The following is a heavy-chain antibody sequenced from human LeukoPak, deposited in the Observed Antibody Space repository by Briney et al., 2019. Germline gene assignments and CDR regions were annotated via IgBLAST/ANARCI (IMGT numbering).Heavy chain of an antibody. CDR2: IHFSGST. CDR3: ARGLERRKDYFDY. D-gene: IGHD1-1*01. J-gene: IGHJ4*02. V-gene: IGHV4-59*01. Sequence: SETLSLTCTVSGGSLSSYYWSWIRQPPGKGLEWIGYIHFSGSTNYSPSLKSRVTISVDTSKNQFSLKLSSVTAADTAVYYCARGLERRKDYFDYWGQGTLVTVSS. CDR1: GGSLSSYY.